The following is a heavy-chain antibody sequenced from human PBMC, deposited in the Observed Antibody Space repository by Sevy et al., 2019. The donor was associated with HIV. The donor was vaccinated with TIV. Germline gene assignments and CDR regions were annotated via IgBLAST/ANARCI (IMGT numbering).Heavy chain of an antibody. CDR1: GFTFDDYA. CDR2: INWDSGSV. V-gene: IGHV3-9*01. Sequence: GGSLRLSCAASGFTFDDYAMHWVRQAPGKGLEWVSGINWDSGSVGYADSVKGRFTISRDNSENSLYLQMKSLRPEDTALYYCAKDRVGAMRMSGFDIWGQGTMVTVSS. J-gene: IGHJ3*02. CDR3: AKDRVGAMRMSGFDI. D-gene: IGHD1-26*01.